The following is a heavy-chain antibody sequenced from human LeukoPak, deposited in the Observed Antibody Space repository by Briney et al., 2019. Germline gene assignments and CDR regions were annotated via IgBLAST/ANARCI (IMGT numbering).Heavy chain of an antibody. CDR2: INPSGGTT. CDR1: GYTFTSYY. J-gene: IGHJ4*02. V-gene: IGHV1-46*01. D-gene: IGHD1-26*01. CDR3: ARDGSGSFFDY. Sequence: PRASVKVSCKASGYTFTSYYMHWVRQALGQGLEWMGVINPSGGTTSYAQKFQGRVTMTRDTSTSTVYIELNSLRSEDTAVYYCARDGSGSFFDYWGQGTLVTVSS.